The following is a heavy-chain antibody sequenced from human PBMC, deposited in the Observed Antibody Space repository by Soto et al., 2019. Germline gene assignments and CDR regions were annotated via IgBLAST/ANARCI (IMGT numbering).Heavy chain of an antibody. CDR1: GDTFTSYD. D-gene: IGHD1-7*01. CDR3: AREAHKWNYDYSYSYMDV. Sequence: ASVKVSCKASGDTFTSYDINWARQATGQGLEWMGWMNPNSGNTGYAQKFQGRVTMTRNTSISTAYMELSSLRSEDTAVYYCAREAHKWNYDYSYSYMDVWGKGTTVTVSS. V-gene: IGHV1-8*01. J-gene: IGHJ6*03. CDR2: MNPNSGNT.